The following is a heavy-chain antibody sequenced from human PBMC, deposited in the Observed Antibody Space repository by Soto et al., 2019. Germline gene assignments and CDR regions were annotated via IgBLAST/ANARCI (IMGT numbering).Heavy chain of an antibody. CDR2: ISYDGSNK. J-gene: IGHJ5*02. D-gene: IGHD3-3*01. Sequence: GGSLRLSCAASGFTFSSYGMHWVRQAPGKGLEWVAVISYDGSNKYYADSVKGRFTISRDNSKNTLYLQMNSLRAEDTAVYYCAKDQYDFWSGYFSGVDPWGQGTLVTVSS. CDR3: AKDQYDFWSGYFSGVDP. V-gene: IGHV3-30*18. CDR1: GFTFSSYG.